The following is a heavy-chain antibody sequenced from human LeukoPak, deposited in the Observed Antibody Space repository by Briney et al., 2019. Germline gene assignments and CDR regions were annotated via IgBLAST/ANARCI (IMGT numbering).Heavy chain of an antibody. Sequence: SETLSLTCTVSGVSISSYYWSWIRQPPGKGLEWVGYIYYSGSTNYNPSLKSRVTISVDTSKNQFSLKPSSVTAADTAVYYCARRSRSGWYHWYFDLWGRGTLVTVSS. D-gene: IGHD6-19*01. CDR2: IYYSGST. CDR3: ARRSRSGWYHWYFDL. CDR1: GVSISSYY. J-gene: IGHJ2*01. V-gene: IGHV4-59*08.